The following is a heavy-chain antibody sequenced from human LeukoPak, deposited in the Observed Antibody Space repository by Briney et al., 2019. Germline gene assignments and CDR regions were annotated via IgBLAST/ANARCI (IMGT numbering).Heavy chain of an antibody. CDR1: GSSISSSSYY. D-gene: IGHD1-26*01. CDR2: IYYSGST. J-gene: IGHJ4*02. Sequence: KPSETLSLTCTVSGSSISSSSYYWGWIRQPPGKGLEWIGSIYYSGSTYYNPSLKSRVTISVDTSKNQFSLKLSSVTAADTAVYYCATSHGDYWGQGTLVTVSS. CDR3: ATSHGDY. V-gene: IGHV4-39*01.